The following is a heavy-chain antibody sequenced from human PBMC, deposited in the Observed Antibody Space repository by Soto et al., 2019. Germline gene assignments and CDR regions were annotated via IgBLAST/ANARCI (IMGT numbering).Heavy chain of an antibody. Sequence: QVQLVESGGGVVQPGRSLRLSCAASGFTFSSYGMHWVRQAPGKGLEWVAVISYDGSNKYYADSVKGRFTISRDNSKNTLYLQMNSLRAEDTAVYYCAKGHVGAFRGQGTLVTVSS. D-gene: IGHD3-16*01. CDR2: ISYDGSNK. CDR1: GFTFSSYG. CDR3: AKGHVGAF. J-gene: IGHJ4*02. V-gene: IGHV3-30*18.